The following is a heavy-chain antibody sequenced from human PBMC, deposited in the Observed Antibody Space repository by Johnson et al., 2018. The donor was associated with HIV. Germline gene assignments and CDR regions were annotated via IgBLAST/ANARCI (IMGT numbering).Heavy chain of an antibody. CDR3: AREGIWYCSGGSCYGAFDI. CDR1: GFTVSSNE. J-gene: IGHJ3*02. D-gene: IGHD2-15*01. CDR2: ISGGT. V-gene: IGHV3-38-3*01. Sequence: MQLVESRGVLVQPGGSLRLSCAASGFTVSSNEMSWVRQAPGKGLEWVSSISGGTYYADSVKGRFTISSDNSKNTLYLQMNSLRADDTAVYYCAREGIWYCSGGSCYGAFDIWGQGTMVTVSS.